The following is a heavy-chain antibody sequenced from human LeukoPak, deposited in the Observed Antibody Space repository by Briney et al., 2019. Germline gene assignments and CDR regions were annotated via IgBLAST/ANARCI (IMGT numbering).Heavy chain of an antibody. Sequence: GGSLRLSCAASGFTFSSYGMHWVRQAPGKGLEWVAVISYDGSNKYYADSVKGRFTISRDNSKNTLYLQMNSLRAEDTAAYYCAKDLEQQLGIDYWGQGTLVTVSS. CDR3: AKDLEQQLGIDY. J-gene: IGHJ4*02. V-gene: IGHV3-30*18. CDR2: ISYDGSNK. CDR1: GFTFSSYG. D-gene: IGHD6-13*01.